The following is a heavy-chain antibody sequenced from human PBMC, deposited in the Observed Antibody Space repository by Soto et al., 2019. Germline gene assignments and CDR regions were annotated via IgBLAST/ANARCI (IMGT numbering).Heavy chain of an antibody. J-gene: IGHJ4*02. V-gene: IGHV3-30-3*01. Sequence: PVGSLRLSCAASGFTFSNHAMHWVRRAPGKGLEWVALVAHDGTSKYYAGSVKGRFTISSDKSTNTLFLQMDSLDTEDTAVYYCASGSRTTGIGDEFDSWGRGTLLAASS. CDR1: GFTFSNHA. CDR2: VAHDGTSK. D-gene: IGHD2-15*01. CDR3: ASGSRTTGIGDEFDS.